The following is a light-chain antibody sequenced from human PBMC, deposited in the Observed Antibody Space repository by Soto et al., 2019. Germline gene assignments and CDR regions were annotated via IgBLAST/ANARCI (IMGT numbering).Light chain of an antibody. CDR3: QQRRYFIT. V-gene: IGKV3-11*01. CDR1: QSVSAY. Sequence: EIVLTQSPATLSLSPGERATLSCRASQSVSAYLARYQQKPGQAPRLLIYDASNRATGIPARFSGSGSGTDFTLTISSLEPEDFAVYYCQQRRYFITFGQGTRLEIK. J-gene: IGKJ5*01. CDR2: DAS.